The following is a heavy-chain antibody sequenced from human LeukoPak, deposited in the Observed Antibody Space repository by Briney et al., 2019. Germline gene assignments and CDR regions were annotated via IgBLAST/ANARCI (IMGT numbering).Heavy chain of an antibody. CDR3: ARGGKATVVTM. D-gene: IGHD4-23*01. CDR2: MYSSGST. V-gene: IGHV4-4*07. CDR1: GGSIRRYY. J-gene: IGHJ4*02. Sequence: PSETLSLTCTVSGGSIRRYYWTWIRQSAGKGLEWIGRMYSSGSTNYNPSLKSRVSMSVDTSKNQFSVKLTSVTAADTAVYYCARGGKATVVTMWGQGILVTVSS.